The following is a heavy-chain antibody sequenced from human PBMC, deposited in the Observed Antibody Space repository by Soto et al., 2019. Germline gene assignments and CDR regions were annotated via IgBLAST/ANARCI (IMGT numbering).Heavy chain of an antibody. V-gene: IGHV4-39*02. CDR3: ARLPRTGELLSTPRYYFDY. D-gene: IGHD3-10*01. CDR2: MYSGGNT. J-gene: IGHJ4*02. CDR1: GGSFSSSTYY. Sequence: PSETLSLTCTVSGGSFSSSTYYWGWIRQPPGKGLEWIGSMYSGGNTYYNPSLKSRVTISVDTSKNHFSLKLTSVTAADTAVYYCARLPRTGELLSTPRYYFDYWGQGTLVTVSS.